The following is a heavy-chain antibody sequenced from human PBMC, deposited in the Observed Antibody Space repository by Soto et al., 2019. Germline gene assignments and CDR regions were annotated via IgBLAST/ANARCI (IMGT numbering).Heavy chain of an antibody. CDR1: GGTFGSHG. D-gene: IGHD5-18*01. Sequence: ASVKVSCKASGGTFGSHGIAWVRQAPGQGLEWMGGLIAMLGTPTYARKVQGRATIIADESLTSSYLELRSLRSEDTAVYFCARGAMANFDYWGQGTVVTVSS. CDR3: ARGAMANFDY. CDR2: LIAMLGTP. V-gene: IGHV1-69*13. J-gene: IGHJ4*02.